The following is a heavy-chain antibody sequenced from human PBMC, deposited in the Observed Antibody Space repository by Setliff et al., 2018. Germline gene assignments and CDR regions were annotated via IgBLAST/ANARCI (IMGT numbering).Heavy chain of an antibody. J-gene: IGHJ4*02. CDR1: GYTFTSYY. Sequence: ASVKVSCKASGYTFTSYYMHWVRQAPGQGLEWMGGIIPILGIANYAQKFQGRVTITADKSTSTAYMELSSLRPDDTAVYYCAKDIYGSGSYAVGGYFDYWGQGTQVTVSS. V-gene: IGHV1-69*10. CDR3: AKDIYGSGSYAVGGYFDY. CDR2: IIPILGIA. D-gene: IGHD3-10*01.